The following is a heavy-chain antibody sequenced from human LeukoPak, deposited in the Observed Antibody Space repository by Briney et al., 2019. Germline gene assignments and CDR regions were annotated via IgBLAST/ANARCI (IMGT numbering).Heavy chain of an antibody. CDR1: GVSFNDYY. Sequence: SETLSLTCAVSGVSFNDYYWSWVRQPPGKGLEWIGEINHSGYTNDSPSLKSRVTISIDTSRKQFSLNLRSVTVADTAVYYCTRMTTGHNYWGQGTLVTVSS. V-gene: IGHV4-34*01. J-gene: IGHJ4*02. CDR2: INHSGYT. D-gene: IGHD4-17*01. CDR3: TRMTTGHNY.